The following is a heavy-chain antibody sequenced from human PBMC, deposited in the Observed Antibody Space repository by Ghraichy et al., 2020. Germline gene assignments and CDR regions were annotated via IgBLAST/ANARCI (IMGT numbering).Heavy chain of an antibody. V-gene: IGHV3-23*01. J-gene: IGHJ4*02. Sequence: LSLTCAASEFAFDIYAMSWVRQAPGKGLEWVTGIFGNGGGITYADSVKGRFTISRDNSKKTLSLQMNSLRVDDTAVYYCVKDRVSGDGYWEIDFWGQGTLVTVSS. D-gene: IGHD2-21*01. CDR2: IFGNGGGI. CDR3: VKDRVSGDGYWEIDF. CDR1: EFAFDIYA.